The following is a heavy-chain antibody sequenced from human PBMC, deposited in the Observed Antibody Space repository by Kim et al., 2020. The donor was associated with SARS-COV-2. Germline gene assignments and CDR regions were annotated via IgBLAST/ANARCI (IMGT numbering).Heavy chain of an antibody. D-gene: IGHD6-19*01. Sequence: KGRFTISRDNAKNSLYLQMNSLRDEDTAVYYCAREIKGSGWVYYYYGMDVWGQGTTVTVSS. CDR3: AREIKGSGWVYYYYGMDV. J-gene: IGHJ6*02. V-gene: IGHV3-48*02.